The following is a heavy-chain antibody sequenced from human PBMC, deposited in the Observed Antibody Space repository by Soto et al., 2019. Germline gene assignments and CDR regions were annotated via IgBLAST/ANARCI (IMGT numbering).Heavy chain of an antibody. J-gene: IGHJ6*02. CDR2: IYYSGST. Sequence: PSETLSLTCTVSGGAISSGGYYWSWIRQHPGKGLEWIGYIYYSGSTYYNPSLKSRVTISVDTSKNQFSLKLSSVTAADTAVYYCARGGYYFYYGMDVWGQGTTVIVSS. V-gene: IGHV4-31*03. CDR3: ARGGYYFYYGMDV. CDR1: GGAISSGGYY.